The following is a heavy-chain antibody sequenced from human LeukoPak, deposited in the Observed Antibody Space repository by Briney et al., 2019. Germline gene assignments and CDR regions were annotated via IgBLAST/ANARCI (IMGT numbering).Heavy chain of an antibody. V-gene: IGHV1-69-2*01. D-gene: IGHD1-26*01. CDR3: ARREVGAQYDWFDP. CDR2: VDPEDGET. CDR1: GYTFTDYY. J-gene: IGHJ5*02. Sequence: ASVKVSCKVSGYTFTDYYMHWVQQAPGKGLEWMGLVDPEDGETIYAEKFQGRVTITADTSTDTAYMELSSLRSEDTAVYYCARREVGAQYDWFDPWGQGTLVTVSS.